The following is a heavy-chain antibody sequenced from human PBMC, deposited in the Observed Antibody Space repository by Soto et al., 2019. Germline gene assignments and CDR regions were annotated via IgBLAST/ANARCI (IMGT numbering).Heavy chain of an antibody. J-gene: IGHJ4*02. D-gene: IGHD6-6*01. V-gene: IGHV3-48*01. CDR2: ISSSSSTI. CDR3: ARWGYSSSSALDY. CDR1: GFTFSSYS. Sequence: GGSLRLSCAASGFTFSSYSMNWVRQAPGKGLEWVSYISSSSSTIYYADSVKGRFTISRDNAKNSLYLQMNSLRAEDTAVYYCARWGYSSSSALDYWGQGTLVTVSS.